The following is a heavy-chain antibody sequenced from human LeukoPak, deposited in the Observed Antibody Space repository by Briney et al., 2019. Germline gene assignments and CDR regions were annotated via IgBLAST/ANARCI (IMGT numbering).Heavy chain of an antibody. V-gene: IGHV3-74*01. D-gene: IGHD3-22*01. J-gene: IGHJ4*02. CDR3: ARDHSAEQHYYDSSAYYPDY. CDR2: ITGDGGTT. CDR1: GFTFSSYW. Sequence: GGSLRLSCAASGFTFSSYWMHWVRQAPGKRLVWVSRITGDGGTTDYADSVKGRFTISRDNAKNTLYLEMNSLRAEDTAVYYCARDHSAEQHYYDSSAYYPDYWGQGTLVTVSS.